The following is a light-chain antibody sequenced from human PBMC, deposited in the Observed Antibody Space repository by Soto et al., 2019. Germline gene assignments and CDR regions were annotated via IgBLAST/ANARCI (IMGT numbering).Light chain of an antibody. Sequence: DIQMTQSPSSLSASVGDRVTITCRASQTISRSLNWYQHKPGTATRVLIYDAYTLSSGVPSRFSGSGSGTDFTLTISSLQPEDFATYYCQQSSNTPLTFGGGTKVDIK. J-gene: IGKJ4*01. CDR2: DAY. CDR1: QTISRS. CDR3: QQSSNTPLT. V-gene: IGKV1-39*01.